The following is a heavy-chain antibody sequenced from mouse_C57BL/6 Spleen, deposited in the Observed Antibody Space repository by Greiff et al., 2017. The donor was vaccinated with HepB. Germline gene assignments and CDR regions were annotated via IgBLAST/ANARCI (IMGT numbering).Heavy chain of an antibody. CDR1: GFSLSTSGMG. J-gene: IGHJ1*03. V-gene: IGHV8-12*01. D-gene: IGHD2-3*01. CDR3: ARKDDGYYYFDV. Sequence: QVTLKESGPGILQSSQTLSLTCSFSGFSLSTSGMGVSWIRQPSGKGLEWLAHIYWDDDKRYNPSLKSRLTISKDTSRNQVFLKITSVDTADTATYYCARKDDGYYYFDVWGTGTTVTVSS. CDR2: IYWDDDK.